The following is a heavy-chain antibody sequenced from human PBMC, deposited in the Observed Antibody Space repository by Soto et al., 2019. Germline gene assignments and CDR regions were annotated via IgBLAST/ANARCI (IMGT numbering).Heavy chain of an antibody. CDR1: AYSSIIGYY. V-gene: IGHV4-38-2*01. D-gene: IGHD3-10*01. CDR2: IYHSGRT. Sequence: PSSSXSLTCAFSAYSSIIGYYFFCIRQPPGKGLDWIGSIYHSGRTYYNPYLNRRVNISVDTSKNQFSLKLSSVTAADTAVYYCVLREGFGELLYDFDICGQRPMV. J-gene: IGHJ3*02. CDR3: VLREGFGELLYDFDI.